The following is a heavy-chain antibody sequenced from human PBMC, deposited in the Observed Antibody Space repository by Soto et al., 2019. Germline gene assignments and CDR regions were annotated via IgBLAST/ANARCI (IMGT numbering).Heavy chain of an antibody. CDR3: ARDRYCSGGSCHGPTQIRSGEHLGNYGMDV. CDR2: ISWNSGSI. CDR1: GFTFDDYA. V-gene: IGHV3-9*01. Sequence: LGWSLRLSCAASGFTFDDYAMYWVRQAPGKGLEWVSGISWNSGSIGYADSVKGRFTISRDNAKNSLYLQMNSLRAEETALYYGARDRYCSGGSCHGPTQIRSGEHLGNYGMDVWGQGTTVTVS. D-gene: IGHD2-15*01. J-gene: IGHJ6*02.